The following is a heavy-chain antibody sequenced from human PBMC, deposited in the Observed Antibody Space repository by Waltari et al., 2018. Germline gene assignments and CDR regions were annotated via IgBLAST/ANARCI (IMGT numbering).Heavy chain of an antibody. D-gene: IGHD3-3*01. CDR3: ARDPDVLRFMFEY. CDR1: GYSTRSGCY. J-gene: IGHJ4*02. CDR2: VYESGTT. V-gene: IGHV4-38-2*02. Sequence: QVQLQESGPGLVKPSETLSLTCTVSGYSTRSGCYWGWIRQPPGKGLERIGSVYESGTTYYNPSLKNRINMSVDTSKNQFSLKLRSVTAADTAVYYCARDPDVLRFMFEYWGQGILVTVSS.